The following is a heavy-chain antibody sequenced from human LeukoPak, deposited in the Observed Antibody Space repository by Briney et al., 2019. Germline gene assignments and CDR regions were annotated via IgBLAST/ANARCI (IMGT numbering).Heavy chain of an antibody. V-gene: IGHV4-39*01. Sequence: PSETLSLTCTVSGGSISSYYWGWIRQPPGKGLEWIGSIYYSGSTYYNPSLKSRVTISVDTSKNQFSLKLSSVTAADTAVYYCARRVGRWFGERAYYYNYMDVWGKGTTVTISS. CDR1: GGSISSYY. D-gene: IGHD3-10*01. CDR3: ARRVGRWFGERAYYYNYMDV. J-gene: IGHJ6*03. CDR2: IYYSGST.